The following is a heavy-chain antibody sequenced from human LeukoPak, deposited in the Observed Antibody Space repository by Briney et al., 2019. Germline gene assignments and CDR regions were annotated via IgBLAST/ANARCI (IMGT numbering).Heavy chain of an antibody. V-gene: IGHV1-18*01. D-gene: IGHD4-17*01. J-gene: IGHJ3*02. CDR3: ARDLGMTTVTTWAFDI. CDR2: ISAYNGNT. CDR1: GYTFTSYG. Sequence: ASVKVSFTASGYTFTSYGISWVRQAPGQGLEWMGWISAYNGNTNYAQKLQGRVTMTTDTSTSTAYMELRSLRSDDTAVYYCARDLGMTTVTTWAFDIWGQGTMVTVSS.